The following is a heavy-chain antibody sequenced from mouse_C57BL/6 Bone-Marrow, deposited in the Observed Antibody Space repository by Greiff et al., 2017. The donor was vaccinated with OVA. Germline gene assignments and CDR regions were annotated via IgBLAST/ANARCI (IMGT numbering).Heavy chain of an antibody. V-gene: IGHV14-4*01. CDR2: IDPENGDT. J-gene: IGHJ2*01. Sequence: EVQLQQSGAELVRPGASVKLSCTASGFNIKDDYMHWVKQRPEQGLEWIGWIDPENGDTEYASKFQGKATITADTSSTTAYLQLSSLTSEDTAVYYCTPLLDYFDYWGQGTTLTVSS. D-gene: IGHD1-1*01. CDR1: GFNIKDDY. CDR3: TPLLDYFDY.